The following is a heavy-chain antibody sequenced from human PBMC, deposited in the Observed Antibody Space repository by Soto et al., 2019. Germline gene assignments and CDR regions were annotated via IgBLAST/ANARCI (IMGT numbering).Heavy chain of an antibody. J-gene: IGHJ4*02. V-gene: IGHV1-18*01. Sequence: ASVKVSCKASGYTFTSYGISWVRQAPGQGLEWMGWISAYNGNTNYAQKLQGRVTMTTDTSTSTAYMELSSLRSEDTAVYYCACCNCGAICYHDYCAQRTLVTVSS. D-gene: IGHD2-15*01. CDR2: ISAYNGNT. CDR3: ACCNCGAICYHDY. CDR1: GYTFTSYG.